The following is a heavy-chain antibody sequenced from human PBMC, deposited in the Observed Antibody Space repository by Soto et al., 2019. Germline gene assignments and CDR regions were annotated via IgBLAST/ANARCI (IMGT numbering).Heavy chain of an antibody. CDR2: IYTGGTT. CDR1: GFTVSSSNY. J-gene: IGHJ4*02. Sequence: EVQLVESGGGLIQPGGSLRLSCVVSGFTVSSSNYMSWVRQAPGKGLEWVSVIYTGGTTYYADSVKGRFTISRDNSKNTLYLQMNSRRAEDTAVYYCHGYGYWGQGTRVTVSS. CDR3: HGYGY. V-gene: IGHV3-53*01. D-gene: IGHD5-12*01.